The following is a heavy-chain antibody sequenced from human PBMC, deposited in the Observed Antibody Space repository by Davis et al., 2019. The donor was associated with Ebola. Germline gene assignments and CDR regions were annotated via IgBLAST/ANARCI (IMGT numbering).Heavy chain of an antibody. CDR3: ARSIAVAGTFDY. Sequence: SVKVSCKASGGSFSSYAINWVRQAPGQGLEWMGGIIPIFGSANCAQKFQGRVTITRDTSASTAYMELSSLRSEDTAVYYCARSIAVAGTFDYWGQGTLVTVSS. V-gene: IGHV1-69*05. CDR1: GGSFSSYA. D-gene: IGHD6-19*01. J-gene: IGHJ4*02. CDR2: IIPIFGSA.